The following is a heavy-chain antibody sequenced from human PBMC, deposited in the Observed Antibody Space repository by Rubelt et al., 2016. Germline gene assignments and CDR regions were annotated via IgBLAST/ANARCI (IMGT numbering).Heavy chain of an antibody. D-gene: IGHD1-26*01. CDR1: GGSISSSSYY. CDR2: IYHSGAT. J-gene: IGHJ4*02. V-gene: IGHV4-39*07. Sequence: QLQLQESGPGLVKPAETLSLTCTVSGGSISSSSYYWGWLRQPPGKGLEWIGSIYHSGATYYNPSLKSRVTMSVDTSENQFALKLSVVTAADTAMYYCAKLNGQWEVPYFDYWGQGTLVAVSS. CDR3: AKLNGQWEVPYFDY.